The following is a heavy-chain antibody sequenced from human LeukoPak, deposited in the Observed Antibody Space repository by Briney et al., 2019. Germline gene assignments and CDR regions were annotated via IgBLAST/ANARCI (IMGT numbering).Heavy chain of an antibody. CDR2: INPNSGGT. J-gene: IGHJ4*02. CDR3: ARVGLGSSWYAVGY. V-gene: IGHV1-2*02. D-gene: IGHD6-13*01. Sequence: ASVKVSCKASGYTFTGYYMHWVRQAPGQGLEWMGWINPNSGGTNYAQKFQGRVTMTRDTSTSTVYMELSSLRSEDTAVYYCARVGLGSSWYAVGYWGQGTLVTVSS. CDR1: GYTFTGYY.